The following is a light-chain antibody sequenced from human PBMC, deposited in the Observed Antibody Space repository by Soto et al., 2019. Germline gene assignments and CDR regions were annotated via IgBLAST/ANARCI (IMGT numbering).Light chain of an antibody. V-gene: IGLV2-14*03. CDR3: SSYTGSSTLVV. CDR1: SSDVGGHNY. CDR2: DVN. Sequence: QSALTQPASVSGSPGQSITISCTGTSSDVGGHNYVSWYQQHPGKVPRLIIYDVNSRPSGVSNRFSGFKSDNTASLTISGLQAEDGADYYCSSYTGSSTLVVFGGGTKLTVL. J-gene: IGLJ2*01.